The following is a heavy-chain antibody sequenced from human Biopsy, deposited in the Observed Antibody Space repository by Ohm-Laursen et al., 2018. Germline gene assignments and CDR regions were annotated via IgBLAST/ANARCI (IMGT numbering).Heavy chain of an antibody. Sequence: SLRLSCAASGFTFSSYAMNWVRQAPGKGMEWISYIYGGGSPVSYADSVKGRFTISRDNAQNSLYLHMNSLRAEDTAVYYCARLNSGTYDAYDLWGQGTMVIVSS. V-gene: IGHV3-48*03. CDR3: ARLNSGTYDAYDL. CDR2: IYGGGSPV. J-gene: IGHJ3*01. D-gene: IGHD1-26*01. CDR1: GFTFSSYA.